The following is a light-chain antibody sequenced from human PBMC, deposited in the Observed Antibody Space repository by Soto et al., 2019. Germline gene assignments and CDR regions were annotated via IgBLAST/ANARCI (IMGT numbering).Light chain of an antibody. J-gene: IGKJ4*01. CDR1: QSVADN. CDR2: GAS. CDR3: QQYGSSALT. V-gene: IGKV3-20*01. Sequence: EVVMTQSPATLSVSPGERVTLSCRSSQSVADNLAWFQQKPGQAPRLLICGASSRPTGIPDRFSGSGSGTDFALTISRLEPEDFAVYYCQQYGSSALTFGGGTKVDI.